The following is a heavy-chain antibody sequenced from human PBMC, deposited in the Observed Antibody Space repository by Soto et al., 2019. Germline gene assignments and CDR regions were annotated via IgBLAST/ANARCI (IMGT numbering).Heavy chain of an antibody. V-gene: IGHV1-69*13. Sequence: GASVKVSCKASGYTFSGHYMNWVRQAPGQGLEWMGWIIPNFGAANYAQKFQGRVTITGDESTSTAYMELSSLRSEDTAVYYCASSDDSSGYFDYWGQGTLVTSPQ. D-gene: IGHD3-22*01. CDR1: GYTFSGHY. CDR3: ASSDDSSGYFDY. J-gene: IGHJ4*02. CDR2: IIPNFGAA.